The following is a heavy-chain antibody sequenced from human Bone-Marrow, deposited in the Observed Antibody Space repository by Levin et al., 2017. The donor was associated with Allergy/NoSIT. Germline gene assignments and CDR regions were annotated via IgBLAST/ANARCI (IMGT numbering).Heavy chain of an antibody. Sequence: GESLKISCAASGFTFSNYAMNWVRQAPGKGLEWVSSVSANGRSTYYPDSVKGRFTISRDNSKNTLFLQMTSLRTEDTAVYYCAKGPNSGYYYYFDYWGQGTLVTVSS. D-gene: IGHD3-22*01. CDR2: VSANGRST. CDR3: AKGPNSGYYYYFDY. V-gene: IGHV3-23*01. J-gene: IGHJ4*02. CDR1: GFTFSNYA.